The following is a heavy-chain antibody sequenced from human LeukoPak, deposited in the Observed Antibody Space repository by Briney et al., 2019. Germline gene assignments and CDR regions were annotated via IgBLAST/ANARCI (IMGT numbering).Heavy chain of an antibody. V-gene: IGHV3-23*01. CDR2: ISGSGYSI. Sequence: GGSLTLSCAASGFIFSDYYMSWVRQAPGKGLEWVSSISGSGYSIYYADSVKGRFTISRDSSKNTLYLQMNSLRTEDTAVYYCAKGASSSSFDYWGQGTLVTVFS. CDR3: AKGASSSSFDY. J-gene: IGHJ4*02. CDR1: GFIFSDYY. D-gene: IGHD6-6*01.